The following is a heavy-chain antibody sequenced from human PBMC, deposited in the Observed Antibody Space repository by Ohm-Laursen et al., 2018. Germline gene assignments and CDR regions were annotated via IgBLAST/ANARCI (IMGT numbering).Heavy chain of an antibody. CDR3: ARLDCSGGSCYQGVGWFDP. V-gene: IGHV4-31*01. J-gene: IGHJ5*02. Sequence: SQTLSLTCTVSGGSISGYYWSWIRQHPGKGLEWTGYIYYSGSTYYNPSLKSLVTISVDTSKNQFSLKLSSVTAADTAVYYCARLDCSGGSCYQGVGWFDPWGQGTLVIVSS. D-gene: IGHD2-15*01. CDR2: IYYSGST. CDR1: GGSISGYY.